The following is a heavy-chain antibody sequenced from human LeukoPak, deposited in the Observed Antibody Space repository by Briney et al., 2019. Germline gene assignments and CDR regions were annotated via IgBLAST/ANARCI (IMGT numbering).Heavy chain of an antibody. CDR1: GGSISSDY. CDR3: ARGVEMATMDYFDY. J-gene: IGHJ4*02. V-gene: IGHV4-59*01. Sequence: SETLSLTCTVSGGSISSDYWSWIRQPPGKGLEWIGYIYFSGSTNYNPSLKSRVTISVDTSKTQLSLKLSSVTAADTAVYYCARGVEMATMDYFDYWGQGTLVTVSS. D-gene: IGHD5-24*01. CDR2: IYFSGST.